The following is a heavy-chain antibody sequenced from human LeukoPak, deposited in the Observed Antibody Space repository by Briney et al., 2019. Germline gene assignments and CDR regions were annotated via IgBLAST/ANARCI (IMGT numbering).Heavy chain of an antibody. Sequence: SETLSLTCTVSGGSISSGSYYWSWIRQPAGKGLEWIGRIYTSGSTNYNPSLKGRVTISVDTSKNQFSLKLSSVTAADTAVYYCASERTSCYRLWGRGTLVTVSS. J-gene: IGHJ2*01. D-gene: IGHD2-2*02. CDR3: ASERTSCYRL. CDR1: GGSISSGSYY. CDR2: IYTSGST. V-gene: IGHV4-61*02.